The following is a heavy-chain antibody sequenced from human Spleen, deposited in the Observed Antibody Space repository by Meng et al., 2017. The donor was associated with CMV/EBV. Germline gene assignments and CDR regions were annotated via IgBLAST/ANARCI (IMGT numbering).Heavy chain of an antibody. CDR1: GGSFSDYY. Sequence: SETLSLTCGIYGGSFSDYYWSWIRQPPGQGLEWIGEINHRGNTNYNPSLKSRVTMSVDTSKNQFSLNLSSVTAADTAVYYCARARRGYSYAYFDYWGQGALVTVSS. CDR2: INHRGNT. CDR3: ARARRGYSYAYFDY. J-gene: IGHJ4*02. V-gene: IGHV4-34*01. D-gene: IGHD5-18*01.